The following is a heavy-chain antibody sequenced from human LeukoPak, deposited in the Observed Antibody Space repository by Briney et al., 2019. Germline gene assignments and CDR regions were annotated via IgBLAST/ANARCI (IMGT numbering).Heavy chain of an antibody. Sequence: GGSLRLSCAASGFTFSTYWMHWVRQAPGKGLVWVSCINSDGSSSNYADCVRGRFTIFRDNAKNALYLQMNSLTAEDTAVYYCARVRGRGQQQLVQIGAFDIWGQGTMVTVSS. CDR3: ARVRGRGQQQLVQIGAFDI. J-gene: IGHJ3*02. D-gene: IGHD6-13*01. V-gene: IGHV3-74*01. CDR2: INSDGSSS. CDR1: GFTFSTYW.